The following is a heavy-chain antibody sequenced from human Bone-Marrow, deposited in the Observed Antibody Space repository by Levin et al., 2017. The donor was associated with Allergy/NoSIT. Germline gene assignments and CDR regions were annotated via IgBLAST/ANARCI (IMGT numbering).Heavy chain of an antibody. CDR3: AYARIQSGGDAFGI. CDR1: GFSLNTPGVG. Sequence: SGPTLVKPAQTLTLTCSFSGFSLNTPGVGVGWIRQPPRKALEWLALIYWDDDKRYRPSLKTRLSITKDTSRNRVVLTMTSVDPVDTATYDCAYARIQSGGDAFGIWGQGTVVTVSS. CDR2: IYWDDDK. V-gene: IGHV2-5*02. J-gene: IGHJ3*02. D-gene: IGHD3-16*01.